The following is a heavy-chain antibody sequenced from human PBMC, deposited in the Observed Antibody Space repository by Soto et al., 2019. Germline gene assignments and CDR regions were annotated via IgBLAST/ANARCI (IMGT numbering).Heavy chain of an antibody. Sequence: SETLSLTCAVYGGCLSGYYWSRISQHPGKGVEWIGEINHSGSTKYNQSLKSRVTISVETSKNQLCLKLRSVSAADTDVYYCGRITGSHDHWGQGTLVTVSS. V-gene: IGHV4-34*01. CDR1: GGCLSGYY. D-gene: IGHD1-20*01. CDR3: GRITGSHDH. J-gene: IGHJ4*02. CDR2: INHSGST.